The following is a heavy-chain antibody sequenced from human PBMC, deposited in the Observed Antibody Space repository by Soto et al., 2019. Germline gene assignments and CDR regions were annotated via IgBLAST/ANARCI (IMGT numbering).Heavy chain of an antibody. CDR3: ARRGFMHACNM. V-gene: IGHV3-74*01. CDR1: RFTFSSYW. D-gene: IGHD2-8*01. Sequence: GSLRLSCAASRFTFSSYWIHWVRQAPGKGLVWVSRVNNDGSDTIYADSVKGRFTISRDNAKNTVYLQMSSLRDEDTALYFCARRGFMHACNMWGQGTMVTASS. J-gene: IGHJ3*02. CDR2: VNNDGSDT.